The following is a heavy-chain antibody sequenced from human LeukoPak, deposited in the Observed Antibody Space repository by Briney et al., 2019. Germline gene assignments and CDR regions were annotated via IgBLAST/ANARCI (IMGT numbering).Heavy chain of an antibody. CDR1: GFTSSSYA. Sequence: GGSLRLSCAASGFTSSSYAMSWVRQAPGKGLEWVSHMTGISATTFYADSVKGRFTISRDNSKNTLYLQMNSLRGEDSAIYYCAKGQELDDGVFDSWGQGTLVTVSS. CDR2: MTGISATT. CDR3: AKGQELDDGVFDS. J-gene: IGHJ4*02. D-gene: IGHD1-1*01. V-gene: IGHV3-23*01.